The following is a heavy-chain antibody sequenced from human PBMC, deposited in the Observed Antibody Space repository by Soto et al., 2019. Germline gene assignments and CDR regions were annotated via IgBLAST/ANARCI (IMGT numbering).Heavy chain of an antibody. Sequence: QTLSLTCAISGDSVSSNSAAWNWIRQSPSRGLEWLGRTYYRSKWYNDYAVSVKSRITINPDTSKNQFSLQLNSVTPEDTAVYYCARAAKKKTYYYDSSGLGHLDYWGQGTLVTVSS. CDR2: TYYRSKWYN. D-gene: IGHD3-22*01. CDR3: ARAAKKKTYYYDSSGLGHLDY. J-gene: IGHJ4*02. CDR1: GDSVSSNSAA. V-gene: IGHV6-1*01.